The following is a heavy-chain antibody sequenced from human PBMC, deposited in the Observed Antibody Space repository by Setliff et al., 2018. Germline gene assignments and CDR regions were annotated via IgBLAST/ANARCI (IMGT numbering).Heavy chain of an antibody. CDR2: IGSSTSTI. CDR1: GFTFSSYN. Sequence: GGSLRLSCAASGFTFSSYNMNWVRQAPGQGLEWVSYIGSSTSTIYYADSVKGRFTISRDNAKNSLYLQMSSLRAEDTAMYYCARGHTIGALLRHFDCWGQGTLVTVSS. J-gene: IGHJ4*02. V-gene: IGHV3-48*01. CDR3: ARGHTIGALLRHFDC. D-gene: IGHD1-1*01.